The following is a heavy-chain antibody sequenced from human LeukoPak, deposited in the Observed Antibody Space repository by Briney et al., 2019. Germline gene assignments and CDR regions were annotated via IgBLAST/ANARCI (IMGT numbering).Heavy chain of an antibody. J-gene: IGHJ3*02. CDR1: GFSFNSFG. D-gene: IGHD3-16*01. Sequence: GRSLRLSCAASGFSFNSFGMHWVRQAPGKGLEWVAVIWYDGSNKYYADSVKGRFTISRDNSKNTLSLQMDSLRAEDTAVYYCVRCLGLPSCSDGFDIWGHGTLVTVSS. V-gene: IGHV3-33*01. CDR2: IWYDGSNK. CDR3: VRCLGLPSCSDGFDI.